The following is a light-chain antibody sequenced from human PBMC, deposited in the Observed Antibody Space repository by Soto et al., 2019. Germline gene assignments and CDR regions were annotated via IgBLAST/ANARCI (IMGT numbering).Light chain of an antibody. V-gene: IGKV1-27*01. CDR1: QDISNY. Sequence: DIQMTQSPSSLSASVGDRVTITCRTSQDISNYLAWYQQKPGKVPKLLIYAASTLQSGVPSRFSGGGSGTDFSRTISSLQPEDVATYYCQKYNSAPHTFGGGTKVEI. CDR3: QKYNSAPHT. J-gene: IGKJ4*01. CDR2: AAS.